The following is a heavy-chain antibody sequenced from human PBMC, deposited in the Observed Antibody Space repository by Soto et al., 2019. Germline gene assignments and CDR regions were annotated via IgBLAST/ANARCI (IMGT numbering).Heavy chain of an antibody. CDR3: VRVVAIPGYPDN. J-gene: IGHJ4*02. CDR1: GGTFSSYA. V-gene: IGHV1-69*12. Sequence: QVQLVQSGAEVRQPASAVKVSCKTSGGTFSSYAISWMRQAPRQGLEWMGGIVPIVDTSTYAQKFQGRVTITADESTSTVYMELSSLRSDDTAVYYCVRVVAIPGYPDNWGQGTLVTVSS. D-gene: IGHD5-12*01. CDR2: IVPIVDTS.